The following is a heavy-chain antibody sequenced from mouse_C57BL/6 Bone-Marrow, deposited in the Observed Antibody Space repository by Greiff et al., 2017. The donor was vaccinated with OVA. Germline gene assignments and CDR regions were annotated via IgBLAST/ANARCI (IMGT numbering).Heavy chain of an antibody. CDR3: ARHEEGGRLFDY. J-gene: IGHJ2*01. D-gene: IGHD3-3*01. Sequence: VQLQQPGAELVRPGSSVKLSCKASGYTFTSYWMHWVKQRPIQGLEWIGNIDPSDSETHYNQKFKDKATLTVDKSSSTAYMQLSSLTSEDSAVYYCARHEEGGRLFDYWGQGTTLTVSS. V-gene: IGHV1-52*01. CDR2: IDPSDSET. CDR1: GYTFTSYW.